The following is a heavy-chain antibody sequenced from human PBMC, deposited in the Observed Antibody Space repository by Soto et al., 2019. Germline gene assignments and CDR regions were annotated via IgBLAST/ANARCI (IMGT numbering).Heavy chain of an antibody. J-gene: IGHJ4*02. CDR2: ISGSGGST. V-gene: IGHV3-23*01. Sequence: HPGGSLRLSCAASGFTFSSYAMSWVRQAPGKGLEWVSAISGSGGSTYYADSVKGRFTISRDDSKNTLYLQMNSLRAEDTAVYYCAKKFSQRWLQWSFDYWGQGTLVTVSS. CDR3: AKKFSQRWLQWSFDY. D-gene: IGHD5-12*01. CDR1: GFTFSSYA.